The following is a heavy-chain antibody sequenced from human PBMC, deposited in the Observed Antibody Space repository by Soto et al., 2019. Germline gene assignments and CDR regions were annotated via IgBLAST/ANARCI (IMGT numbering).Heavy chain of an antibody. J-gene: IGHJ4*02. V-gene: IGHV3-33*01. D-gene: IGHD4-17*01. Sequence: QVQLVESGGGVVQPGRSLRLSCAASGFTFSAYGMHWVRQAPGKGLEWLAFIWNDGRNQNYADSVRGRLTISRDSSKNTLYLQMISLRAEDTAVYYCARDGGHYDVDYWGQGTLVTVSS. CDR2: IWNDGRNQ. CDR1: GFTFSAYG. CDR3: ARDGGHYDVDY.